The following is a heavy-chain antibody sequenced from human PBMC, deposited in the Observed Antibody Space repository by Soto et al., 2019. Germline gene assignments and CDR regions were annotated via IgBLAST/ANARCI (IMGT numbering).Heavy chain of an antibody. Sequence: SETLSLTCTVSGGSISSYYWSWIRQPPGKGLEWIGYIYYSGSTNYNPSLKSRVTISVDTSKNQFSLKLSSVTAADTAVYYCARVPRATYYYYMDVWGKGTTVTVSS. CDR2: IYYSGST. CDR3: ARVPRATYYYYMDV. D-gene: IGHD3-10*01. CDR1: GGSISSYY. V-gene: IGHV4-59*01. J-gene: IGHJ6*03.